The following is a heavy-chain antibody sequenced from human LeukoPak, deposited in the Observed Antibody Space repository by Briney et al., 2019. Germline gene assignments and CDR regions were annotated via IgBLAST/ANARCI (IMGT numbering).Heavy chain of an antibody. J-gene: IGHJ4*02. CDR1: GFTVSSNY. CDR2: ISRGGST. CDR3: ARDEQQLSIND. D-gene: IGHD6-13*01. Sequence: PGGSLRLSCAASGFTVSSNYMSWVRQAPGEGLEWVSVISRGGSTYYADSVKGRFTISRDNSKNTLSLQIKSLRAEDTAVYYCARDEQQLSINDWGQGTLVTVSS. V-gene: IGHV3-66*01.